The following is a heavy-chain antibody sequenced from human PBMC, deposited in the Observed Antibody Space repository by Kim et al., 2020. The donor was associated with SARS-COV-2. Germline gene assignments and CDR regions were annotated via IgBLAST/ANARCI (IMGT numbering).Heavy chain of an antibody. J-gene: IGHJ3*02. V-gene: IGHV3-11*06. Sequence: RFTISRDNAKNSLYLQMNSLRAEDTAVYYCARDHSTMVRGVIIRLGAFDIWGQGTMVTVSS. CDR3: ARDHSTMVRGVIIRLGAFDI. D-gene: IGHD3-10*01.